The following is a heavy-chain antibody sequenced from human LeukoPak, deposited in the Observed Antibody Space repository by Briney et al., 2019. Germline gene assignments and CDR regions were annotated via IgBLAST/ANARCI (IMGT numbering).Heavy chain of an antibody. Sequence: ASVKVSCKASGYTFTSYYMHWVRQAPGQGLEWMGIINPSGGSTSCAQKFQGRVTMTRDMSTSTVYMELSSLRSEDTAVYYCTVGYYYDSSGYTLSYWGQGTLVTVSS. J-gene: IGHJ4*02. D-gene: IGHD3-22*01. V-gene: IGHV1-46*01. CDR1: GYTFTSYY. CDR3: TVGYYYDSSGYTLSY. CDR2: INPSGGST.